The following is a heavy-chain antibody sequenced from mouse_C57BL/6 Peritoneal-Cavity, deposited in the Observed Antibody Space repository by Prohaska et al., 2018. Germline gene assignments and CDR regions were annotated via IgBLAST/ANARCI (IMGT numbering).Heavy chain of an antibody. CDR3: ARVHGSAWFAY. J-gene: IGHJ3*01. V-gene: IGHV5-17*01. CDR1: GFTFSDYG. Sequence: EVQLVESGGGLVKPGGSLKLSCAASGFTFSDYGMHWVRQAPEKWLELVAYISSVCSTIYYADTVKGRFTISRDNAKNNLFLQMTSLRSEDTAMYYCARVHGSAWFAYWGQGTLVTVSA. CDR2: ISSVCSTI. D-gene: IGHD2-2*01.